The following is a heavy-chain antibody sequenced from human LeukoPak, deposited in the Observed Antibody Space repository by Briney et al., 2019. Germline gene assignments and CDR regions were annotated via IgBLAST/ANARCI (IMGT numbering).Heavy chain of an antibody. D-gene: IGHD2-2*01. Sequence: SETLSLTCTASGGSISSGGYYWSWIRQHPGKGLEWIGYIYYSGSTYYNPSLKSRVTISVDTSKNQFSLKLSSVTAADTAVYYCAREQGGSTSCCTFDYWSQGTLVTVSS. V-gene: IGHV4-31*03. J-gene: IGHJ4*02. CDR3: AREQGGSTSCCTFDY. CDR2: IYYSGST. CDR1: GGSISSGGYY.